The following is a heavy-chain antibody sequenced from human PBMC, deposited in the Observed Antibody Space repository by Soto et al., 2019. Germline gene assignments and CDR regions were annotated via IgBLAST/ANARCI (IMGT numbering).Heavy chain of an antibody. Sequence: PSETLSLTCTVSGGSISSYYWSWIRQPPGKGLEWIGYIYYSGSTYYNPSLKSRVTISVDRSKNQFSLKLSSVAAADTAVYYCARGNVVAIDYWGQGTLVTVSS. CDR2: IYYSGST. CDR1: GGSISSYY. CDR3: ARGNVVAIDY. J-gene: IGHJ4*02. V-gene: IGHV4-59*12. D-gene: IGHD2-21*01.